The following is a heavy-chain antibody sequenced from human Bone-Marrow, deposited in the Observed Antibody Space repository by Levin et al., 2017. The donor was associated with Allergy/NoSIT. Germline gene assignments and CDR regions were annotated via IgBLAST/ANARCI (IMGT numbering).Heavy chain of an antibody. D-gene: IGHD3-22*01. J-gene: IGHJ5*02. CDR1: GFTFSSYA. CDR3: ANVGDYYDSSGYPP. V-gene: IGHV3-23*01. CDR2: ISGSGGST. Sequence: WGSLRLSCAASGFTFSSYAMSWVRQAPGKGLEWVSAISGSGGSTYYADSVKGRFTISRDNSKNTLYLQMNSLRAEDTAVYYCANVGDYYDSSGYPPWGQGTLVTVSS.